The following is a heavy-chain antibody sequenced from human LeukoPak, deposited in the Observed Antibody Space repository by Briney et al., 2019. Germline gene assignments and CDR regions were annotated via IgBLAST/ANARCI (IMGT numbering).Heavy chain of an antibody. J-gene: IGHJ4*02. CDR3: RRGIDVGLDF. D-gene: IGHD1-26*01. CDR2: MNPNNGIT. V-gene: IGHV1-8*01. CDR1: GYTFTNLD. Sequence: GASVKVSCKASGYTFTNLDINWVRQATGQGLEWMGWMNPNNGITDHAQKFQGRVAMTRDTSTGTAYMELSSLTFEDTAVYYCRRGIDVGLDFWGQGTLITV.